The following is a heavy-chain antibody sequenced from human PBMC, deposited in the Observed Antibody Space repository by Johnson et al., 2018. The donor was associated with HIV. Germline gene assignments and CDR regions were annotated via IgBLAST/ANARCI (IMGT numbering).Heavy chain of an antibody. CDR2: ITWDGGSA. CDR3: TKGGRTFQHAFDI. Sequence: VQLVESGGVVVQPGGSLRLSCAASGFTFDDHAMHWVRQAPGKVLEWVSLITWDGGSAYSADSVEGRFTISRDTSKNSLYLQMNTLRAEDTALYYCTKGGRTFQHAFDIWGQGTMVTVSS. D-gene: IGHD3-16*01. V-gene: IGHV3-43D*03. J-gene: IGHJ3*02. CDR1: GFTFDDHA.